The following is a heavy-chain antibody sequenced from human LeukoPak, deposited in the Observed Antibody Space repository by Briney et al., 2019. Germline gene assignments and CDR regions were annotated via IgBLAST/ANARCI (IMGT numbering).Heavy chain of an antibody. CDR2: INPSGST. J-gene: IGHJ6*03. D-gene: IGHD3-22*01. CDR1: GGSFSGYH. Sequence: SETLSLTCAVYGGSFSGYHWTWIRQSPGKGLEWIGDINPSGSTYYNPSLKSRLAISVDTSKNQFSLKLRSVTAADTAVYYCARGRHDITMIVVVMTSVSYYLDVWGKGTTVTVS. CDR3: ARGRHDITMIVVVMTSVSYYLDV. V-gene: IGHV4-34*01.